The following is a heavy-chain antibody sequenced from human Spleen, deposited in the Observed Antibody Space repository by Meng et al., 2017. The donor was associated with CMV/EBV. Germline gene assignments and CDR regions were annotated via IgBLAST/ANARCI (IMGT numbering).Heavy chain of an antibody. CDR3: AKDILAAVGTRNGMDA. D-gene: IGHD6-13*01. J-gene: IGHJ6*02. CDR2: ISGGGGTT. Sequence: GGSLRLSCAASGFTFSSYAMSWVRQAPGKGLEWVSAISGGGGTTYYADSVKGRFTISRDNSKNTLYLQMNSLRAEDTAVYYCAKDILAAVGTRNGMDAWGQGTTVTVSS. V-gene: IGHV3-23*01. CDR1: GFTFSSYA.